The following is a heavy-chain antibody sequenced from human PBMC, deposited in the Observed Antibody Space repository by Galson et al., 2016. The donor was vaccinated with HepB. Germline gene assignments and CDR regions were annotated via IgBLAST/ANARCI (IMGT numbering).Heavy chain of an antibody. V-gene: IGHV3-23*01. Sequence: SLRLSCAASGFTFSSYAMSWVRQAPGKGLEWVSGISGSGYSTFYADSVQGRFTISRDNSKSTLYLQMNSLRAEDTAVYYCAKAEGLSASGYWLADSWGLGTLVTVSS. J-gene: IGHJ4*02. D-gene: IGHD5-12*01. CDR3: AKAEGLSASGYWLADS. CDR2: ISGSGYST. CDR1: GFTFSSYA.